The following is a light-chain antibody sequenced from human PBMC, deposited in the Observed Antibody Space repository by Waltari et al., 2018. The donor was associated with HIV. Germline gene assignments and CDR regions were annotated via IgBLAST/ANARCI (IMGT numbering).Light chain of an antibody. CDR1: SSAVGGYNY. V-gene: IGLV2-11*01. CDR2: DVN. J-gene: IGLJ3*02. Sequence: QSALTQPRSMSGSPGQSVTISCTGTSSAVGGYNYVSWYQQHPGKAPTLMVFDVNKRPSGVPDRFSGSKSGNTASLTISGLQAEDEADYYCCSYADKYTWVFGGGTKLTVL. CDR3: CSYADKYTWV.